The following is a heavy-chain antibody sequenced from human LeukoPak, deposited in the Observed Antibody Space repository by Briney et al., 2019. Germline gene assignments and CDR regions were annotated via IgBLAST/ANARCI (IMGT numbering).Heavy chain of an antibody. Sequence: SETLSLTCTVSGGSISSYYWSWIRQPAGKGLEWIGRIYTSGSTNYNPSLKSRVTMSVDTSKNQFSLKLSSVTAADTAVYYCARVGIYYDTSGYSWPHWFDPWGQGTLVTVSS. CDR2: IYTSGST. CDR3: ARVGIYYDTSGYSWPHWFDP. J-gene: IGHJ5*02. D-gene: IGHD3-22*01. CDR1: GGSISSYY. V-gene: IGHV4-4*07.